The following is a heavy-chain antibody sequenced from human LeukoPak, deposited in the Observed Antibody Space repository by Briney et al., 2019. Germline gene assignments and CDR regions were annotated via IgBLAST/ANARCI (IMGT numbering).Heavy chain of an antibody. CDR2: ISGSGGST. CDR3: ARGSSGSYSPDY. Sequence: HPGGSLRLSCAASGFTFSSYAMSWVRQAPGKGLEWVSAISGSGGSTYYADSVKGRFTISRDNSKNTLYLQMNSLRAEDTAIYYCARGSSGSYSPDYWGQGTLVTVSS. D-gene: IGHD1-26*01. J-gene: IGHJ4*02. V-gene: IGHV3-23*01. CDR1: GFTFSSYA.